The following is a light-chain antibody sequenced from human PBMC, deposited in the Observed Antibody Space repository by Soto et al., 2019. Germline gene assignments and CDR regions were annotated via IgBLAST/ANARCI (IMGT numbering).Light chain of an antibody. CDR3: CSYAGSSTLGV. CDR2: EGS. V-gene: IGLV2-23*03. CDR1: SSDVGSYNL. J-gene: IGLJ3*02. Sequence: QSALTQPASVSGSPGQSITISCTGTSSDVGSYNLVSWYQQHPGKAPKLMIYEGSKRPSGVSNRVSGSKSGNTASLTISGLQAEDGADYYCCSYAGSSTLGVFGGGIKLTVL.